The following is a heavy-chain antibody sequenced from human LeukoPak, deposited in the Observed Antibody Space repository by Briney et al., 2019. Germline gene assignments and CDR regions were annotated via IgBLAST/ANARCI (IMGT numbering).Heavy chain of an antibody. CDR1: GFTFSSYS. CDR2: ISSGSHTI. V-gene: IGHV3-48*01. Sequence: PGGSLRLSCAASGFTFSSYSMNWVRQAPGKGLEWVSYISSGSHTIYYADSVKGRFTISRDNAQNSLYLQMNSLRAEDTAVYYCVRDTHGPSDYWGQGSLVTVSS. CDR3: VRDTHGPSDY. J-gene: IGHJ4*02. D-gene: IGHD2-8*01.